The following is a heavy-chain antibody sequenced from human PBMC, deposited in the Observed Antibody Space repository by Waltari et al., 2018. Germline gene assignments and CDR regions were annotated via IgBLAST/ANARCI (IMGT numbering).Heavy chain of an antibody. CDR1: GYRFPVYY. CDR3: TRSIFGMVEGMDV. CDR2: IDPNTGDT. D-gene: IGHD3-3*01. Sequence: QEQLVQSGAEVKKPGASVKVSGQASGYRFPVYYIHWVRQAPGQGLEWMGRIDPNTGDTNFAQKFEGRVTMTRATSISTVYMELSRLRSDDTAVYYCTRSIFGMVEGMDVWGKGTSVTVSS. V-gene: IGHV1-2*06. J-gene: IGHJ6*03.